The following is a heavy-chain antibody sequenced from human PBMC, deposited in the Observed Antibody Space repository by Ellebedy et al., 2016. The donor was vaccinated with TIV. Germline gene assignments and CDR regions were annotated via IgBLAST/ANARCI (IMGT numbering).Heavy chain of an antibody. D-gene: IGHD3-10*01. V-gene: IGHV1-18*04. CDR3: ARDTSGDRYYYYDYGMDV. Sequence: AASVTVSCKASGYTFTSYGISWVRQAPGQGLEWMGWISAYNGNTNYAQKLQGRVTMTTDTSTSTAYMELRSLRSDDTAVYYCARDTSGDRYYYYDYGMDVWGQGTTVTVSS. CDR2: ISAYNGNT. CDR1: GYTFTSYG. J-gene: IGHJ6*02.